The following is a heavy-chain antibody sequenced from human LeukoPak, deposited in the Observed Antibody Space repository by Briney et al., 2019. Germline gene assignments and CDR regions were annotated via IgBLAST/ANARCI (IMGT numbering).Heavy chain of an antibody. V-gene: IGHV5-51*01. D-gene: IGHD1-14*01. Sequence: GESLKISCKGFGYRFTSHWIGWVRQMPGKGLEWMGIIDPGDSDARYSPSFQGQVTISVDKSISTAYLQWSSLKASDTAKYFCARRGNIPGNAMDVWGQGTTVTVSS. CDR1: GYRFTSHW. CDR2: IDPGDSDA. J-gene: IGHJ6*02. CDR3: ARRGNIPGNAMDV.